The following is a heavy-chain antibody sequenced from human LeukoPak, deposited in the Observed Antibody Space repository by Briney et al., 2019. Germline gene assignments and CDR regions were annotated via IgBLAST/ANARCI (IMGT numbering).Heavy chain of an antibody. D-gene: IGHD4-11*01. J-gene: IGHJ6*03. Sequence: SETLSLTCTVPGGSISSSSYYWGWIRQPPGKGLGWIGSIYYSGSTYYNPSLKSRVPISVGTSKNQFSLKLSSVTAADTAVYYCTRHPYNYYYYYMDVWGKGTTVTVSS. CDR1: GGSISSSSYY. CDR2: IYYSGST. CDR3: TRHPYNYYYYYMDV. V-gene: IGHV4-39*01.